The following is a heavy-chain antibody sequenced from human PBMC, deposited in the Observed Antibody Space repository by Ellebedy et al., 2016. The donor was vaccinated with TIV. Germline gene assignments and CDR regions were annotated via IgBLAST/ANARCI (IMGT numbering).Heavy chain of an antibody. V-gene: IGHV1-18*04. CDR2: ISAYNGNT. CDR1: GYTFTSYG. Sequence: ASVKVSCKASGYTFTSYGISWVRQAPGHGLEWMGWISAYNGNTNYAQKLHGRVTMTTDTSTSTAYMELRRLRSDDTAVYYCARDKGEYGGNTEFDYWGQGTLVTVSS. J-gene: IGHJ4*02. D-gene: IGHD4-23*01. CDR3: ARDKGEYGGNTEFDY.